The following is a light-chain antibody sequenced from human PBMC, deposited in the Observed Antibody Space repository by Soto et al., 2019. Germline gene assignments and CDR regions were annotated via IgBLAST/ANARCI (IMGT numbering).Light chain of an antibody. CDR3: QQYYRYLT. J-gene: IGKJ2*01. CDR1: QSIDTA. Sequence: DIQMTQSPSTLSASVGDRVTITCRASQSIDTALAWYQQKPGKAPNLLIYKASNLEDGVPSRFSGSGSGTEFTLTISSLQPDDFATYYCQQYYRYLTCGQWTKLEIK. V-gene: IGKV1-5*03. CDR2: KAS.